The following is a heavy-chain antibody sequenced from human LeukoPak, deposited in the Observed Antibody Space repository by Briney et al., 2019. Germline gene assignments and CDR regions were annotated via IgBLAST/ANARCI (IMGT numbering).Heavy chain of an antibody. V-gene: IGHV5-51*01. CDR3: ARVTSANWFDP. Sequence: GESLKISCKGSGYIFTSYWIGWVRQLPGKVLEWMGIIYPGDSDTRYSPSFQGQVTISADKSISTAYLQWSSLKASDTAVYYCARVTSANWFDPWGQGTLVTVSS. D-gene: IGHD4-23*01. CDR1: GYIFTSYW. CDR2: IYPGDSDT. J-gene: IGHJ5*02.